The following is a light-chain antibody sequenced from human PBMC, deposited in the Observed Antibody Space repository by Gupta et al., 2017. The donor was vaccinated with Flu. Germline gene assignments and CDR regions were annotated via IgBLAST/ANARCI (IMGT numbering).Light chain of an antibody. V-gene: IGKV3-15*01. CDR2: GGS. J-gene: IGKJ4*01. CDR1: QSVSSN. CDR3: QHYNNWPAI. Sequence: IVMTQSPATLSVSPGERATLSCRASQSVSSNLAWYQQRPGQAPRLLIYGGSRRATGIPARFSGSGSGTEFTLTISSLQSEDFAVYYCQHYNNWPAIFGTGTKVEIK.